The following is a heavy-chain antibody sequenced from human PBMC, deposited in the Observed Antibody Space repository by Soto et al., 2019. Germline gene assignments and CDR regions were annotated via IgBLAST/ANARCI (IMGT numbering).Heavy chain of an antibody. CDR1: GGSISSSSYY. CDR2: TYYSGST. D-gene: IGHD3-10*01. V-gene: IGHV4-39*01. CDR3: ARQRVLLWFGELLSGGFDY. Sequence: QLQLQESGPGLVKPSETLSLTCTVSGGSISSSSYYWGWIRQPPGKGLEWIGSTYYSGSTYYNPSRKSRVTISVDTSKNQFSLKLSSVTAADTAVYYCARQRVLLWFGELLSGGFDYWGQGTLVTVSS. J-gene: IGHJ4*02.